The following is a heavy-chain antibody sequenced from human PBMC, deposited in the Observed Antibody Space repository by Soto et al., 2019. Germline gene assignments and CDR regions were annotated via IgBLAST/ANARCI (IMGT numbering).Heavy chain of an antibody. D-gene: IGHD4-4*01. CDR3: AKGGVTTSDYYYYYGMDV. J-gene: IGHJ6*02. CDR1: GFTFDDYA. Sequence: SLRLSCAASGFTFDDYAMHWVRQAPGKGLEWVSGISWNSGSIGYADSVKGRFTISRDNAKNSLYLQMNSLRAEDTALYYCAKGGVTTSDYYYYYGMDVWGQGTTVTAP. CDR2: ISWNSGSI. V-gene: IGHV3-9*01.